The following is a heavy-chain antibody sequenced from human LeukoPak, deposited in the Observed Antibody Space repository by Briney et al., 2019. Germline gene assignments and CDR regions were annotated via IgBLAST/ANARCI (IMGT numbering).Heavy chain of an antibody. CDR2: ISWNSGSI. CDR3: AKDGDLWFGELRGGWFDP. D-gene: IGHD3-10*01. Sequence: GGSLRLSCAASGFTFDDYAMHWVRQAPGKGLEWVSGISWNSGSIGYADSVKGRFTISRDNAKNSLYLQMNSLRAEDTALYYCAKDGDLWFGELRGGWFDPWGQGTLVTVSS. CDR1: GFTFDDYA. V-gene: IGHV3-9*01. J-gene: IGHJ5*02.